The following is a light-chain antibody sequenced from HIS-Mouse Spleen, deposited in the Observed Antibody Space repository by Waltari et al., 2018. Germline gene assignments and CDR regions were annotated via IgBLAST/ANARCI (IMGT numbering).Light chain of an antibody. CDR1: SSNIGSNY. CDR3: AAWDDSLSGPV. V-gene: IGLV1-47*01. CDR2: RNN. Sequence: QSVLTQPPSASGTPGQRVTISCSGRSSNIGSNYGYWYQQLPGTAPKPLTYRNNQRPSGVPDRFSGSKSGTSASLAISGLRSEDEADYYCAAWDDSLSGPVFGGGTKLTVL. J-gene: IGLJ3*02.